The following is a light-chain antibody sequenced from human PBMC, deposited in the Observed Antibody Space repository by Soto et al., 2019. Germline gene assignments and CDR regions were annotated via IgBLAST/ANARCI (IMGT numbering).Light chain of an antibody. CDR2: AAS. V-gene: IGKV1-6*01. CDR3: LQDYNYPPT. J-gene: IGKJ1*01. Sequence: AIQMTQSPSTLSASVGDRVTINCRASQSINRWLAWYQQKPGKAPKLLIYAASSLQSGVPSRFSGSGSGTDFTLTISSLQPEDFATYYCLQDYNYPPTFGQGTKVDIK. CDR1: QSINRW.